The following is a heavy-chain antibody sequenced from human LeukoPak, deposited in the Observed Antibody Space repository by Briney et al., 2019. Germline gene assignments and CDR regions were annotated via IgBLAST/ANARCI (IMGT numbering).Heavy chain of an antibody. V-gene: IGHV4-4*02. CDR3: ARLPAPMSGSYYVDY. J-gene: IGHJ4*02. D-gene: IGHD1-26*01. Sequence: PSETLSLTCAVSGGSISSSNWWSWVRQPPGKGLEWIGEIYHSGSTNHNPSLKSRVTISVDKSKNQFSLKLSSVTAADTAVYYCARLPAPMSGSYYVDYWGQGTLVTVSS. CDR1: GGSISSSNW. CDR2: IYHSGST.